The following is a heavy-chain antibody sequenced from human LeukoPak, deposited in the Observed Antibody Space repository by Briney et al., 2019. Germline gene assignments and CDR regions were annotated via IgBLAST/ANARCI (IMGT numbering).Heavy chain of an antibody. D-gene: IGHD6-13*01. J-gene: IGHJ6*02. CDR2: IIPIFGTA. V-gene: IGHV1-69*13. CDR1: GGTFSSYA. CDR3: ARGQYSGSWSHYYYYGMDV. Sequence: SVKVSYKASGGTFSSYAISWVRQAPGQGLEWMGGIIPIFGTANYAQKFQGRVTITADESTSTAYMELSSLRSEDTAVYYCARGQYSGSWSHYYYYGMDVWGQGTTVTVSS.